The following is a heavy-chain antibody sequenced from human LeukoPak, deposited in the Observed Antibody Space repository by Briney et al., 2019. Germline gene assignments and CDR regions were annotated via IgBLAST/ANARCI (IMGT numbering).Heavy chain of an antibody. V-gene: IGHV3-30*18. Sequence: GGSLRLSCAASGFTFSSYGMHWVRQAPGKGLEWVAVISYDGSNKYYADSVKGRFTISRDNSKNTLYLQMNSLRAEDTDVYYCAKDAYSYGFDYYDYNIDVWGKGNTVTVSS. J-gene: IGHJ6*03. D-gene: IGHD5-18*01. CDR2: ISYDGSNK. CDR1: GFTFSSYG. CDR3: AKDAYSYGFDYYDYNIDV.